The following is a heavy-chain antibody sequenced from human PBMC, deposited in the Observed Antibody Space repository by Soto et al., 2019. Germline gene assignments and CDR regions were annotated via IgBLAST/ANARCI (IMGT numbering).Heavy chain of an antibody. V-gene: IGHV2-70*01. J-gene: IGHJ5*02. Sequence: SGPTLVNPTQTLTLTCTFSGFSLSTSGMCVSWIRQPPGKALEWLALIDWDDDKYYSTSLKTRLTISKDTSKNQVVLTMTNMDPVDTATYYCARISYYDSSGYYFGTFDPWGQGTLVTSPQ. CDR2: IDWDDDK. D-gene: IGHD3-22*01. CDR3: ARISYYDSSGYYFGTFDP. CDR1: GFSLSTSGMC.